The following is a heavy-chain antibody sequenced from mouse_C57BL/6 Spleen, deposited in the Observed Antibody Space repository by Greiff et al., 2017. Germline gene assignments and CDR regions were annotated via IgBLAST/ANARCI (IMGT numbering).Heavy chain of an antibody. V-gene: IGHV5-6*01. Sequence: EVQLVESGGDLVKPGGSLKLSCAASGFTFSSYGMSWVRQTPDKRLEWVAIVSSGGSFTYYPDSVKGRFTISRDNAKNTLYLQMSSLKSEDTAMYYCARHDYSNPCAYWGQGTLVSVSA. CDR3: ARHDYSNPCAY. CDR2: VSSGGSFT. J-gene: IGHJ3*01. CDR1: GFTFSSYG. D-gene: IGHD2-5*01.